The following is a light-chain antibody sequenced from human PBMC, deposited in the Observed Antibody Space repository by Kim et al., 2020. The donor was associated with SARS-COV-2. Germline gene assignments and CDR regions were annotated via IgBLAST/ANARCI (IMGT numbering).Light chain of an antibody. J-gene: IGKJ1*01. CDR1: QSVSSSY. Sequence: EIVLTQSPATLSLSPGERATLSCRASQSVSSSYLAWYQQKPGQPPRLLIYGASNRATGIPDRFSGSGSGTDFTLTISRLESDDLAVYYCQQYGTSLRTFGEGTKVDIK. V-gene: IGKV3-20*01. CDR2: GAS. CDR3: QQYGTSLRT.